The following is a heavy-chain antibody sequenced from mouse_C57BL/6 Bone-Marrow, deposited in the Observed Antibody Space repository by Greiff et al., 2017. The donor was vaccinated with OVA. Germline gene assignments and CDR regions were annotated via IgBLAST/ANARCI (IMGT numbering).Heavy chain of an antibody. V-gene: IGHV14-4*01. D-gene: IGHD1-1*01. CDR1: GFNIKDDY. CDR2: IDPENGDT. CDR3: SPSRGSPLGY. J-gene: IGHJ2*01. Sequence: EVKLVESGAELVRPGASVKMSCTASGFNIKDDYMHWVKQRPEQGLEWIGWIDPENGDTEYASKFQGKATITADTSSNTAYLQLSSLTSEDAAVYYSSPSRGSPLGYCGQGTALTVSS.